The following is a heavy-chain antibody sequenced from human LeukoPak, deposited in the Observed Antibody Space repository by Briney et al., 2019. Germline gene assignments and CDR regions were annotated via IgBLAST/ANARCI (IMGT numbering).Heavy chain of an antibody. CDR1: GGSFSGYY. CDR3: ARGRVEHSSSSYYYYYYMDV. V-gene: IGHV4-34*01. Sequence: PETLSLTCAVYGGSFSGYYWSWIRQPPGKGLEWIGEINHSGSTNYNPSLKSRVTISVDTSKNQFSLKLSSVTAADTAVYYCARGRVEHSSSSYYYYYYMDVWGKGTTVTVSS. J-gene: IGHJ6*03. D-gene: IGHD6-6*01. CDR2: INHSGST.